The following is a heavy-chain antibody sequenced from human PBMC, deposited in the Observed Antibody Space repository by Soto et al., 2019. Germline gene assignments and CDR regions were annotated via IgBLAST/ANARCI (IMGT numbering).Heavy chain of an antibody. CDR3: ARAYCGGDCYIPTHYWYFDL. J-gene: IGHJ2*01. D-gene: IGHD2-21*02. CDR2: IIPIFGTA. Sequence: QVQLVQSGAEVKKPGSSVKVSCKASGGTFSSYAISWVRQAPGQGLEWMGGIIPIFGTANYAQKFQGRVTITADESXXTXYXXLSSLRSEDTAVYDCARAYCGGDCYIPTHYWYFDLWGRGTLVTVSS. V-gene: IGHV1-69*12. CDR1: GGTFSSYA.